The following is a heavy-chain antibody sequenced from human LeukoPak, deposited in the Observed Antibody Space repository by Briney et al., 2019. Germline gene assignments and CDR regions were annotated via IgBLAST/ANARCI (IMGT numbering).Heavy chain of an antibody. V-gene: IGHV1-18*04. Sequence: ASVKVSCKASGYTFTGYYMHWVRQAPGQGLEWMGWISAYNGNTNYAQKLQGRVTMTTDTSTSTAYMELRSLRSDDTAVYYCARVFEFGSSSGDYFDYWGQGTLVTVSS. CDR1: GYTFTGYY. D-gene: IGHD6-6*01. J-gene: IGHJ4*02. CDR2: ISAYNGNT. CDR3: ARVFEFGSSSGDYFDY.